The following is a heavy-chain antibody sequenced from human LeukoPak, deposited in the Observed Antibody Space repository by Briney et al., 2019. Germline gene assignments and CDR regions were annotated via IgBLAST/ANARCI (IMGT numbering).Heavy chain of an antibody. CDR2: IYSGSST. CDR1: GFTVSSNY. CDR3: ARLYCSGGSCYLDY. D-gene: IGHD2-15*01. J-gene: IGHJ4*02. Sequence: GGSLRLSCAASGFTVSSNYMSWVRQAPGKGLEWVSVIYSGSSTYYADSVKGRFTISRDNSKNTLYLQMNSLRAEDTAVYYCARLYCSGGSCYLDYWGQGTLVTVSS. V-gene: IGHV3-53*01.